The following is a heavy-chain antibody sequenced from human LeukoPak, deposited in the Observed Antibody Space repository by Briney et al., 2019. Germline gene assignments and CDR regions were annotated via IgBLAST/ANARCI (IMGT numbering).Heavy chain of an antibody. Sequence: SETLSLTCAVYGVSFSGYYWSWLRQPPGKGLEWVGEINHSGSTNYNPSLKSRVPISVATSKNQFSLELRSVTAADTAVYYCARERITMVRGVNNWFDPWGQGTLVTVSS. J-gene: IGHJ5*02. CDR2: INHSGST. D-gene: IGHD3-10*01. CDR1: GVSFSGYY. V-gene: IGHV4-34*01. CDR3: ARERITMVRGVNNWFDP.